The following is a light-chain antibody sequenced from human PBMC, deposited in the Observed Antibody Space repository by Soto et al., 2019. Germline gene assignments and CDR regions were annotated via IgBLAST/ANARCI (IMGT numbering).Light chain of an antibody. CDR1: QSVSSSY. CDR3: QQYAASPFA. V-gene: IGKV3-20*01. CDR2: GAS. Sequence: EIELTQSPGTLSLSPGEGATLSCRASQSVSSSYLAWYQQRPGQAPRLLIYGASSRATDIPDRFSGSGSGTDFTLTISRLEPEDFAVYYCQQYAASPFAFGPGPKVDIK. J-gene: IGKJ3*01.